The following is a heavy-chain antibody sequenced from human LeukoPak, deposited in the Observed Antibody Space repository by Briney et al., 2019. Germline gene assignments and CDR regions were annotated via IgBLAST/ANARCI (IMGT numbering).Heavy chain of an antibody. CDR1: GYSFTDYY. Sequence: ASVKVSCKASGYSFTDYYIHWERQAPGQGLEWMGWINPNSGGTNYAQKFQGRVTMTRDTSTSTAYMELNSLRFDDTAVYYCAREYWKVRPASGNNWFDPWGQGILVTVSS. J-gene: IGHJ5*02. D-gene: IGHD1-1*01. CDR3: AREYWKVRPASGNNWFDP. CDR2: INPNSGGT. V-gene: IGHV1-2*02.